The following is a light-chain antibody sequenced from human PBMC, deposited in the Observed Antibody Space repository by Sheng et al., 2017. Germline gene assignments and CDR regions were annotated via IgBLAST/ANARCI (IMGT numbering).Light chain of an antibody. CDR3: QQYGSSLYS. Sequence: EIVLTQSPATLSLSPGERATLSCRASQSVSNYLAWYQQKPGQAPRLLIYGASSRATGIPDRFGGGGSGTDFTLTITRLEPEDFAVYYCQQYGSSLYSFGQGTKLEIK. CDR1: QSVSNY. J-gene: IGKJ2*03. V-gene: IGKV3-20*01. CDR2: GAS.